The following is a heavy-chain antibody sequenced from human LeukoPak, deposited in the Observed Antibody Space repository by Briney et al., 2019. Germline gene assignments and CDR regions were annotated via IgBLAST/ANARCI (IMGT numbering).Heavy chain of an antibody. D-gene: IGHD2-2*01. CDR1: GFTFDDYA. CDR3: AKDTHCSSTSCYFDY. CDR2: ISWDGGST. J-gene: IGHJ4*02. Sequence: GGSLRLSCAASGFTFDDYAMHWVRQAPGKCLEWVSLISWDGGSTYYADSVKGRFTISRDNSKNSLYLQMNNLRAEDTALYYCAKDTHCSSTSCYFDYWGQGTLVTVSS. V-gene: IGHV3-43D*03.